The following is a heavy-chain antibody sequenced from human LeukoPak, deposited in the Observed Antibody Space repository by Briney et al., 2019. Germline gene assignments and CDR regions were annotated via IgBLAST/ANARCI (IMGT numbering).Heavy chain of an antibody. J-gene: IGHJ4*02. D-gene: IGHD3-3*01. Sequence: GGSLRLSCAASGFTFSSYAMHWVRQAPGKGLEWVAVISYDRSNKYYADSVKGRFTISGDNSKNTLYLQMNSLRAEDTAVYYCARDQTYYDFWSSFDYWGQGTLVTVSS. CDR1: GFTFSSYA. CDR3: ARDQTYYDFWSSFDY. V-gene: IGHV3-30*04. CDR2: ISYDRSNK.